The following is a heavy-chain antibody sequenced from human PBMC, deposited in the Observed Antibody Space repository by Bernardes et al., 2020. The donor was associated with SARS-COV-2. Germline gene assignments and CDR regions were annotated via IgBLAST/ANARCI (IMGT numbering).Heavy chain of an antibody. Sequence: SETLSLTCTVSGGSISSSSYYWGWIRQPPGKGLEWIGSIYYSGSTYYNPSLKSRVTISVDTSKNQFSLKLSSVTAADTAVYYCARGAVDWNYGPFDYWGQGTLVTVSS. J-gene: IGHJ4*02. CDR3: ARGAVDWNYGPFDY. CDR2: IYYSGST. V-gene: IGHV4-39*07. CDR1: GGSISSSSYY. D-gene: IGHD1-7*01.